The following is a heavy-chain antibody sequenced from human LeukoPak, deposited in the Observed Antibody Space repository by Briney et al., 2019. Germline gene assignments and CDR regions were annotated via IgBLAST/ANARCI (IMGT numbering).Heavy chain of an antibody. CDR2: ISAYNGNT. CDR1: GYTFTSYG. CDR3: ARVGAYCTSTSCFDY. Sequence: ASVKVSCKASGYTFTSYGISWVRQAPGQGLEWMGWISAYNGNTDYAQKFQGRVTMTTDTSTSTAYMDLRGLRSDDTAVYYCARVGAYCTSTSCFDYWGLGTLVTVSS. V-gene: IGHV1-18*01. D-gene: IGHD2-2*01. J-gene: IGHJ4*02.